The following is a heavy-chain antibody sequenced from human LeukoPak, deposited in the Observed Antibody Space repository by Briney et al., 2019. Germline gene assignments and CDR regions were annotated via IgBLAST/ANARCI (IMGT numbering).Heavy chain of an antibody. D-gene: IGHD2-2*01. V-gene: IGHV4-30-2*01. CDR3: AREGGRCSSTSCYSNFDY. CDR2: IYHSGST. J-gene: IGHJ4*02. Sequence: SETLSLTCTVSGGSISSGGYHWSWIRQPPGKGLEWIGYIYHSGSTYYNPSLKSRVTISVDRSKNQFSLKLSSVSAADTAVYYCAREGGRCSSTSCYSNFDYWGQGTLVTVSS. CDR1: GGSISSGGYH.